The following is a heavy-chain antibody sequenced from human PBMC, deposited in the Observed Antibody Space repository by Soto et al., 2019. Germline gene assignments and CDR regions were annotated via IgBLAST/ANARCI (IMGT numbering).Heavy chain of an antibody. J-gene: IGHJ6*02. Sequence: GGSLRLSCAASGFTFSSRWMHWVRQAPGKGLVWVSHINSGGSATTYADSEKGRFTISRDNAKNTLYLQMNSLRAEDTAVYYCARDTSYGLDVWGQGTLVTVSS. CDR3: ARDTSYGLDV. CDR2: INSGGSAT. V-gene: IGHV3-74*01. CDR1: GFTFSSRW.